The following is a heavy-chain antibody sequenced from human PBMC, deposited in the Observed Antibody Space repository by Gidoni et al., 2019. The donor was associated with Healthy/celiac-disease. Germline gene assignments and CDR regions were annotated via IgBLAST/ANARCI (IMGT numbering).Heavy chain of an antibody. Sequence: QVQLHQWGAGLLKSSETLSLPCAVYGGPFSAYYWSWIRQPPGKGLEWIGEINHSGSTHYNSSLKSRVTISGDTPKNQFSLKLSSVTATDTAVYYCARAWSSGGAFDIWGQGTTVTVSP. CDR3: ARAWSSGGAFDI. CDR2: INHSGST. CDR1: GGPFSAYY. V-gene: IGHV4-34*01. J-gene: IGHJ3*02. D-gene: IGHD3-22*01.